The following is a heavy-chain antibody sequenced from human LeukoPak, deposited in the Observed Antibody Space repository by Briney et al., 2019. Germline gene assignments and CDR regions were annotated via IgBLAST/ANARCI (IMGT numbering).Heavy chain of an antibody. CDR2: IKYDASST. V-gene: IGHV3-74*01. J-gene: IGHJ4*02. Sequence: GGSLRLSCADSGFTFSSHWMHWVRQAPGKGLVWVSRIKYDASSTSYADSVKGRFTISRDNAKNTLYLQMNSLRAEDTAVYYCARGATYAYYQDYWGQGTLVTVSS. CDR1: GFTFSSHW. CDR3: ARGATYAYYQDY. D-gene: IGHD1-26*01.